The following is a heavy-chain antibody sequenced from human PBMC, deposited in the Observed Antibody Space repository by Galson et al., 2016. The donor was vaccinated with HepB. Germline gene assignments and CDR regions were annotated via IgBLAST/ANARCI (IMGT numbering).Heavy chain of an antibody. CDR1: GDSISSGDYY. V-gene: IGHV4-61*02. D-gene: IGHD5-12*01. CDR3: AREDSWMSRNWFDP. J-gene: IGHJ5*02. Sequence: TLSLTCTVSGDSISSGDYYWSWIRQPAGKGLEWIGRIYTSGSTRYNPSLKSRVTIAVDTAKNQFSLSLNSVTAADTAVYYCAREDSWMSRNWFDPWGQGTLVTVSS. CDR2: IYTSGST.